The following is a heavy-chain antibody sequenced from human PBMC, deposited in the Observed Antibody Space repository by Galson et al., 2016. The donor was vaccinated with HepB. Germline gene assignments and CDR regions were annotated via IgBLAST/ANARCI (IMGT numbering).Heavy chain of an antibody. CDR2: VYWNDDK. CDR1: GLSLRTSGEG. CDR3: AHQSRGYNYGYVR. D-gene: IGHD5-18*01. Sequence: PALVKTTQTLTLTCTFSGLSLRTSGEGVAWIRQPPGKALEWLALVYWNDDKRYSPTLKSRLTITKDTSRNLVVLRMTNMEPVDTATYYCAHQSRGYNYGYVRWGQGTLVTVSS. J-gene: IGHJ4*02. V-gene: IGHV2-5*01.